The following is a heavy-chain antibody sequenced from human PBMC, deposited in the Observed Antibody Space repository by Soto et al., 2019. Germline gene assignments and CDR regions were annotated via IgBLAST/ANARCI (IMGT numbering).Heavy chain of an antibody. D-gene: IGHD3-16*02. V-gene: IGHV4-39*07. CDR2: IYYSGST. CDR1: GGSISSSSYY. J-gene: IGHJ5*02. Sequence: SETLSLTCTVSGGSISSSSYYWGWIRQPPGKGLEWIGSIYYSGSTYYNPSLKSRVTISVDTSKNQFSLKLSSVTAADTAVYYCARDLPESFDDYIGGSYRYPVRGEFDPWGKGTLATASS. CDR3: ARDLPESFDDYIGGSYRYPVRGEFDP.